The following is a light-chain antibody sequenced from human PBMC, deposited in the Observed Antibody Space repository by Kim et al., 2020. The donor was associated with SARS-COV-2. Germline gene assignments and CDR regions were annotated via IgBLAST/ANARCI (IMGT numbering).Light chain of an antibody. CDR3: QVWDSSTYV. V-gene: IGLV3-9*01. CDR1: NNGSKN. Sequence: VALGQTAGITCGGNNNGSKNVHWYQQKPGQAPLLVIFRDSNRPSGIPERFSGSNTGNTATLTISRAQAGDEADYYCQVWDSSTYVFGTGTKVTVL. CDR2: RDS. J-gene: IGLJ1*01.